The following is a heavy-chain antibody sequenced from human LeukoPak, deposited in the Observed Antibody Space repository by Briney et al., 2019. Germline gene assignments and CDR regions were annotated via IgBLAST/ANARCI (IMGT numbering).Heavy chain of an antibody. V-gene: IGHV3-33*01. CDR1: GFTFSDYG. Sequence: PGGSLRLSCAASGFTFSDYGIHWVRQAPGKGLEWVGVIYSDGSNKYFIDSVEGRFTISRDDSKNTVFLQMNSLRVDDTSVYYCARDLKSGYLDSWGQGTLVTVSS. CDR3: ARDLKSGYLDS. D-gene: IGHD3-3*01. CDR2: IYSDGSNK. J-gene: IGHJ4*02.